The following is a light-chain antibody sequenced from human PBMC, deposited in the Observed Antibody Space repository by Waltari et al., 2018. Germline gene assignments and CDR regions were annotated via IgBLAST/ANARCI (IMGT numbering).Light chain of an antibody. CDR2: DAS. CDR3: QQSYSPPFT. V-gene: IGKV1-39*01. CDR1: RGIDSY. Sequence: DIQMTQSPSSLSTSVGDRVTITCRASRGIDSYLNWYQQRPGRDPKLLIDDASTLQREVPTRFSGGGIGTDFTLTINNLQPEDFATYFCQQSYSPPFTFGQGTRLEI. J-gene: IGKJ5*01.